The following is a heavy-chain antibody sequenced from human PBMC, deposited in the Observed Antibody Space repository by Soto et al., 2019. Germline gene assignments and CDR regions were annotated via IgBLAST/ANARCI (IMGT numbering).Heavy chain of an antibody. CDR1: GYTFTSYD. CDR3: ARGPTQNFVWSYYYYYYGMDV. D-gene: IGHD3-16*01. CDR2: MNPNSGNT. Sequence: ASVKVSCKASGYTFTSYDINWVRQATGQGLEWMGWMNPNSGNTGYAQKFQGRVTMTRNTSISTAYMELSSLRSEDTAVYYCARGPTQNFVWSYYYYYYGMDVWGQGTTVTVSS. V-gene: IGHV1-8*01. J-gene: IGHJ6*02.